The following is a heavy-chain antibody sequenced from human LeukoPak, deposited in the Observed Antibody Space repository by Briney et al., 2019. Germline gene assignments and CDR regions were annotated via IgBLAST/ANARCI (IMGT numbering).Heavy chain of an antibody. CDR2: ISSSSYI. J-gene: IGHJ4*02. D-gene: IGHD1-26*01. CDR3: ARAPYSGSYYNY. Sequence: PGGSLRLSCAASGFTFSSYSMNWVRQAPGKGLEWVSSISSSSYIYYADSVKGRFTISRDNAKNSLYLQMNSLRAEDTAVYYCARAPYSGSYYNYWGQGTLVTVSS. CDR1: GFTFSSYS. V-gene: IGHV3-21*01.